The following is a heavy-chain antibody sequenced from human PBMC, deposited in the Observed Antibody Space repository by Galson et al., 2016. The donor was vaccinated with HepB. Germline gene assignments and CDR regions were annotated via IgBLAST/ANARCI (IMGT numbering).Heavy chain of an antibody. V-gene: IGHV3-7*03. Sequence: SLRLSCAASGFTFSNHWMNWLRQAPGKGLEWVANIKTDGSAKYYVDSEKGRFTISRDNAKNSVYLQMSSLRAEDTAVYYCARGYTSGVPFWWGQGTLVTVSS. CDR2: IKTDGSAK. CDR1: GFTFSNHW. CDR3: ARGYTSGVPFW. J-gene: IGHJ4*02. D-gene: IGHD2-8*01.